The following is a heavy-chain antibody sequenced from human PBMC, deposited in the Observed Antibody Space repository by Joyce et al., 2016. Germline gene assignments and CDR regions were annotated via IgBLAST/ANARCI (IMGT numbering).Heavy chain of an antibody. Sequence: EVQLVESGGGLVQPGRSLRLSCAASGFTFDDYALHWVRQAPGKGLEWVSGINWNGGSLGYADSVKGRFTISRDSAKNSLYLQMNSLKSEDTALYYCAKAIDIGGYTYVAVAFDIWGQGTMVTVSS. CDR3: AKAIDIGGYTYVAVAFDI. CDR2: INWNGGSL. J-gene: IGHJ3*02. CDR1: GFTFDDYA. D-gene: IGHD5-18*01. V-gene: IGHV3-9*01.